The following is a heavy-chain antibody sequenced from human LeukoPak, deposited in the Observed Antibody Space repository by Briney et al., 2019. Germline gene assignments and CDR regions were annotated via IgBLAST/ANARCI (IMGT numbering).Heavy chain of an antibody. J-gene: IGHJ4*02. V-gene: IGHV1-69*05. Sequence: SVKVSCKASGGTFSSYAISWVRQAPGQGLEWMGGIIPIFGTANYAQKFQGRVTITTDESTSTAYMELSSLRSEDTAVYYCARVYTRYYDSSGYGIFDYWGQGTLVTVSS. CDR1: GGTFSSYA. D-gene: IGHD3-22*01. CDR2: IIPIFGTA. CDR3: ARVYTRYYDSSGYGIFDY.